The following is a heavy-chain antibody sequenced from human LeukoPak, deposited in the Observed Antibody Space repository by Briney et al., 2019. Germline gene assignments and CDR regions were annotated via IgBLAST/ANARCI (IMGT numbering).Heavy chain of an antibody. CDR3: ARGGSSVAS. Sequence: PSETLSLTCTVSGGSISTYYWSWIRQPPGKGLEWIGYIYYSGSTSYNPSLKSRVTISVDTSKNQFSLKLSSVTAADTAVYYCARGGSSVASWGQGTLVTVSS. CDR2: IYYSGST. CDR1: GGSISTYY. V-gene: IGHV4-59*08. D-gene: IGHD6-19*01. J-gene: IGHJ4*02.